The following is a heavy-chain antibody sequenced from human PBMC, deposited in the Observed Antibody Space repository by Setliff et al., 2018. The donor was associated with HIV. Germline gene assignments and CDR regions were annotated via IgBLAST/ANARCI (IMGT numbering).Heavy chain of an antibody. D-gene: IGHD4-4*01. J-gene: IGHJ3*02. Sequence: PGGSLRLSCAASGFTFSSYPMTWVRQAPGKGLEWVSAISNSSPGSTYYADSVKGRFTISRDNFKNTLYLQMNSLRAEDTAVYCCAKGESDYTSGSNDAFDIWGQGTVVTVSS. CDR1: GFTFSSYP. CDR2: ISNSSPGST. CDR3: AKGESDYTSGSNDAFDI. V-gene: IGHV3-23*01.